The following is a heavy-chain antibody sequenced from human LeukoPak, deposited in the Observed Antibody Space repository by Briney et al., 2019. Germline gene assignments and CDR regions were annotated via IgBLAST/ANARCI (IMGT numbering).Heavy chain of an antibody. J-gene: IGHJ4*02. V-gene: IGHV3-23*01. CDR1: GFTFSCYA. Sequence: GGSLSLSCAASGFTFSCYAMSWVRQAPGKGLEWVSAISGSGGSTYYADSVKGRFTISRDNSKNTLYLQMNSLRAEDTAVYYCAKDPSQWELTPGDYWGQGTLVTVSS. CDR3: AKDPSQWELTPGDY. CDR2: ISGSGGST. D-gene: IGHD1-26*01.